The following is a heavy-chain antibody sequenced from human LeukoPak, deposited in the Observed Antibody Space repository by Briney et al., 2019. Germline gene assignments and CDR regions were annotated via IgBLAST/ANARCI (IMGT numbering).Heavy chain of an antibody. CDR2: IWSDGTNQ. J-gene: IGHJ4*02. V-gene: IGHV3-33*01. CDR3: ARDAQRGFDYSNSLQF. CDR1: GFIFNHFG. D-gene: IGHD4-11*01. Sequence: GGSLRLSCAPAGFIFNHFGMHWVRQAPGNGLEWVAVIWSDGTNQFYADSVKGRFTISRDDSGNTVYLQMNSLRPEDTGVYYCARDAQRGFDYSNSLQFWGQGTPVIVST.